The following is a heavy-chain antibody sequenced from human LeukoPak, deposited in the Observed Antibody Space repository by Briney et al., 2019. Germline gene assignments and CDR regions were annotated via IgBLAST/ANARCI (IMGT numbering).Heavy chain of an antibody. J-gene: IGHJ6*03. V-gene: IGHV1-8*03. CDR1: GYTFTSYD. D-gene: IGHD2-21*02. CDR3: ARDSASTYCGGDCLGYYMDV. Sequence: ASVKVSCKASGYTFTSYDINWVRQATGQGLEWMGWMNPNSGNTGYAQKFQGRVTITRDMSTSTVYMELSSLRSEDTAVYYCARDSASTYCGGDCLGYYMDVWGKGTTVTVSS. CDR2: MNPNSGNT.